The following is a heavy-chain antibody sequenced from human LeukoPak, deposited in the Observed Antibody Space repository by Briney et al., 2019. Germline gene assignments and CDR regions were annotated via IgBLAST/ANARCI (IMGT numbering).Heavy chain of an antibody. CDR3: ARGREVFWVYYFDY. V-gene: IGHV4-39*01. D-gene: IGHD3-3*01. CDR1: GGSISSSSYN. Sequence: PSETLSLTCTVSGGSISSSSYNWGWIRQPPGKGLEWIGSIYYSGSTYYNPSLKSRVTISVDTSKNQFSLKLSSVTAADTAVYYCARGREVFWVYYFDYWGQGTLVTVPS. CDR2: IYYSGST. J-gene: IGHJ4*02.